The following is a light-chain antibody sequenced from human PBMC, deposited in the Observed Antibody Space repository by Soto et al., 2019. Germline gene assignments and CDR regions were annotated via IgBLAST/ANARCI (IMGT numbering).Light chain of an antibody. V-gene: IGKV3-15*01. J-gene: IGKJ4*01. CDR1: QSVGGD. CDR3: QQYNNWPLT. CDR2: GAS. Sequence: IGFTLSPRTVSLSHRERATLSCRASQSVGGDSAWYQQKPRQAPRLPMYGASTRAPGIPARFSGGGSATEFTLTISSLQSEDFAVYYCQQYNNWPLTFGGGTKVDIK.